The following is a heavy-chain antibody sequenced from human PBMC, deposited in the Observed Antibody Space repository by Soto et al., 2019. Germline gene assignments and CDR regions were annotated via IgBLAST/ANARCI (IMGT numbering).Heavy chain of an antibody. CDR3: ARGDPYYGMDV. CDR2: ISYDGSNN. Sequence: QVQLVESGGGVVQPGRSLRLSCVASGFTSSNYFMHWVRQAPGKGLEWVALISYDGSNNHYTDSVKGRFTISRDNSKNTLYLQMYSLRGEDTAVYFCARGDPYYGMDVWGQGTTVTVSS. V-gene: IGHV3-30*04. CDR1: GFTSSNYF. J-gene: IGHJ6*02.